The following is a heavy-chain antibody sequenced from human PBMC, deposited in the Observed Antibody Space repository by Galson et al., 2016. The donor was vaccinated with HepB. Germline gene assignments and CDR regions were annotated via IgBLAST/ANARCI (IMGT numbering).Heavy chain of an antibody. CDR2: ISYDGSTK. Sequence: SLRLSCAASGFTFSSYGMHWVRQAPGKGLEWVAVISYDGSTKYYADSVKGRFTISRDNSKNTLNLQMSSLRAEDTAVYYCARNEDDPSYTIDFWGQGTLVSVSS. J-gene: IGHJ4*02. V-gene: IGHV3-30*03. CDR3: ARNEDDPSYTIDF. CDR1: GFTFSSYG. D-gene: IGHD3-10*01.